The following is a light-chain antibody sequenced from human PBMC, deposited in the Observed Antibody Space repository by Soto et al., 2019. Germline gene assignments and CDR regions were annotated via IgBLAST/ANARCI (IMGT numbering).Light chain of an antibody. CDR1: QTTNTW. CDR3: HQYISYPYT. Sequence: DIQMNQFPSTLSASVGDRVIITCRASQTTNTWLACYQQKPGTAPKLLIYDASSLEGGFPSRFSASGSGTEFPLTISSLQPDDLATYYCHQYISYPYTFGQGTKVEIK. V-gene: IGKV1-5*01. J-gene: IGKJ2*01. CDR2: DAS.